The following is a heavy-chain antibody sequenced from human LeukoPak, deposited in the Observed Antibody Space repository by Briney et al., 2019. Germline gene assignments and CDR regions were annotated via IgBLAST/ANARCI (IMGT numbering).Heavy chain of an antibody. J-gene: IGHJ4*02. CDR2: IYYSGST. CDR3: ARRSYPGWNFDY. CDR1: GGSISSYY. V-gene: IGHV4-59*08. D-gene: IGHD5-18*01. Sequence: SETLSLTCTVSGGSISSYYWSWIRQPPGKGLEWIGYIYYSGSTNYNPSLKSRVTISVDTSKNQFSLKLSSVTAADTAVYYCARRSYPGWNFDYWGQGTLVTVSS.